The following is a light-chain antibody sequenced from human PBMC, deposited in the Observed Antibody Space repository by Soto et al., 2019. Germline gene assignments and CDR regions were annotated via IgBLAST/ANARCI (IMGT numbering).Light chain of an antibody. CDR3: PQRSNWPPGYT. Sequence: EIVLTQSPATLSLSPGERATLSCRASQSVSRFLAWYQQKPGQAPRLLIYDASSRAIGIPARFSGSGSGTDFTLTISSLEPEDFAVYYCPQRSNWPPGYTFGQGTKLELK. V-gene: IGKV3-11*01. J-gene: IGKJ2*01. CDR1: QSVSRF. CDR2: DAS.